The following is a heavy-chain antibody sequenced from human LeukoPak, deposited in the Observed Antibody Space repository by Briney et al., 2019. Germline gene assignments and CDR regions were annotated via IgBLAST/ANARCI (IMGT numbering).Heavy chain of an antibody. J-gene: IGHJ4*02. CDR3: ASAVVSFAFDY. D-gene: IGHD4-23*01. CDR2: IYHSGST. Sequence: SETLSLTCAVSGGSISSSNWWSWVRQPPGKGLEWVGEIYHSGSTNYNPSLKSRVTISVDKSKNQFSLKLSSVTAADTAVYYCASAVVSFAFDYWGQGTLVTVSS. CDR1: GGSISSSNW. V-gene: IGHV4-4*02.